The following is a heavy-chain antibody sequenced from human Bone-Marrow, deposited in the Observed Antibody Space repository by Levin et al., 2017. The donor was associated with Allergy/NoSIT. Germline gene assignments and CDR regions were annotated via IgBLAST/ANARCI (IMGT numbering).Heavy chain of an antibody. D-gene: IGHD2-8*01. V-gene: IGHV3-48*03. CDR2: ITSTGGTK. CDR3: ARLFGVHLANG. CDR1: GFTFGTYA. Sequence: GGSLRLSCAASGFTFGTYAMHWVRQAPGKGLEWISHITSTGGTKNYADSVKGRFTISRDNATNSLYLKMRKLRAEDTGIYYWARLFGVHLANGWGQGTLVTVSA. J-gene: IGHJ4*02.